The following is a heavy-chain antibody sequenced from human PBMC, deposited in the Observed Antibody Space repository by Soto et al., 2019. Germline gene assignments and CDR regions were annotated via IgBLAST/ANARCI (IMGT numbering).Heavy chain of an antibody. CDR3: ARGLTCDYVWGSYRTHAFDY. J-gene: IGHJ4*02. D-gene: IGHD3-16*02. V-gene: IGHV4-34*01. CDR2: INHSGST. Sequence: PSETLSLTCAVYGGSFSGYYWSWIRQPPGKGLEWIGEINHSGSTNYNPSLKSRVTISVDTSKNQFSLKLSSVTAADTAVYYCARGLTCDYVWGSYRTHAFDYWGQGTLVTVSS. CDR1: GGSFSGYY.